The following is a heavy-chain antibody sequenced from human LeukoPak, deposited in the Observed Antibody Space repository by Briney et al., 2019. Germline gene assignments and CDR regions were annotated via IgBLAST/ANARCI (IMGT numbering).Heavy chain of an antibody. D-gene: IGHD5-18*01. CDR1: GGSISSSSYY. Sequence: SETLSLTCTVSGGSISSSSYYRGWIRQPPGKGLEWIGSIYYSGSTYYNPSLKSRVTISVDTSKNQFSLKLSSVTAADTAGYYCARRRQLWLRSSYFDYWGQGTLVTVSS. V-gene: IGHV4-39*01. CDR2: IYYSGST. CDR3: ARRRQLWLRSSYFDY. J-gene: IGHJ4*02.